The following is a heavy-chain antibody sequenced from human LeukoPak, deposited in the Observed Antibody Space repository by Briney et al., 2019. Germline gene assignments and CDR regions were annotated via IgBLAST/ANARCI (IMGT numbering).Heavy chain of an antibody. CDR2: IRYDGSNK. V-gene: IGHV3-30*02. D-gene: IGHD3-10*01. CDR1: GFTVSSYG. Sequence: PGGSLRLSCAASGFTVSSYGMHWVRQAPGKGLEWVAFIRYDGSNKYYADSVKGRFTISRDNSKNTLYLQMNSLIAEDTAVYYCAPWGVRGSGSYWGQGTLVTVSS. CDR3: APWGVRGSGSY. J-gene: IGHJ4*02.